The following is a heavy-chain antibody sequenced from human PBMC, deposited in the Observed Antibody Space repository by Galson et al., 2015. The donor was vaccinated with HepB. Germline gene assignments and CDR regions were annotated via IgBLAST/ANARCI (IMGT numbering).Heavy chain of an antibody. V-gene: IGHV3-23*05. J-gene: IGHJ4*02. CDR2: LHNDGVTT. D-gene: IGHD2-15*01. Sequence: SLRPSCAASGFTFGTIALGWVRQAPGKGLEWVSTLHNDGVTTHIADSVRGRFTISRDNSKNTLFLQMNSLGVEDTALYYCAKFRGMGIGEYHFDHWGQGTLVTVSS. CDR1: GFTFGTIA. CDR3: AKFRGMGIGEYHFDH.